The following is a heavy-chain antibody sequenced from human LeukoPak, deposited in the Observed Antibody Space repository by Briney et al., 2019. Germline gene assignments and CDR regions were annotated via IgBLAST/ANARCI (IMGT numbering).Heavy chain of an antibody. CDR2: IYHSGST. D-gene: IGHD5-24*01. CDR1: GYSISSGYY. V-gene: IGHV4-38-2*02. Sequence: SETLSLTCTVSGYSISSGYYWGWIRQPPGKGLEWIGSIYHSGSTNYNPSLKSRVTISVDTSKNQFSLKLSSVTAADTAVYYCARGWGSRWLQLRLGRGGSFDYWGQGTLVTVSS. J-gene: IGHJ4*02. CDR3: ARGWGSRWLQLRLGRGGSFDY.